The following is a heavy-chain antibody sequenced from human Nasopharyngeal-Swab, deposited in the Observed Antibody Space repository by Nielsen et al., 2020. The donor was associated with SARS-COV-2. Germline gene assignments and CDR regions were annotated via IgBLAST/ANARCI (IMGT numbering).Heavy chain of an antibody. D-gene: IGHD6-13*01. J-gene: IGHJ4*02. CDR3: ARDLEGIFDH. Sequence: WIRQPPGKGLEWVAVISYDGSNKYYADSVKGRFTISRDNSKNTLYLQMNSLRAEDTAVYYCARDLEGIFDHWGQGALVTVSS. V-gene: IGHV3-30*03. CDR2: ISYDGSNK.